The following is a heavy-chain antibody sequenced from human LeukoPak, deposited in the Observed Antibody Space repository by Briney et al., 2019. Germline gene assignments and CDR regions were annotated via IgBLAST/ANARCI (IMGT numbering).Heavy chain of an antibody. CDR3: ARVGPYSSSWPLDY. CDR1: GFTVSSNY. D-gene: IGHD6-13*01. CDR2: IYSGGSE. Sequence: AGGSLRLSCAASGFTVSSNYMSWVRQAQGKGLEWVSVIYSGGSEYYEDSVKGRLTISRDNSKNTLYLQMNSLRAEDTAVYYCARVGPYSSSWPLDYWGQGTLVTVSS. J-gene: IGHJ4*02. V-gene: IGHV3-66*01.